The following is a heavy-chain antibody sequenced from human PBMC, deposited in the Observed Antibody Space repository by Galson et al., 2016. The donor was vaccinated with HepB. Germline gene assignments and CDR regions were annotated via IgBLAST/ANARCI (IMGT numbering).Heavy chain of an antibody. V-gene: IGHV5-51*03. CDR2: IYPDDSDT. Sequence: QSGAEVKKPGESLKISCKASGYSFRTSWIAWARQMPGKDLEWMGIIYPDDSDTRYSPSFQGQVTISADKSISTAFLQWSSLKASDTAIYYCARDAGDFGYWGQGTLVTVSS. CDR3: ARDAGDFGY. CDR1: GYSFRTSW. D-gene: IGHD3-16*01. J-gene: IGHJ4*02.